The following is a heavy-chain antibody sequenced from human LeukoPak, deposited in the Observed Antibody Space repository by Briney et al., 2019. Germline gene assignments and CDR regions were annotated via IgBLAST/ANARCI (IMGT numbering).Heavy chain of an antibody. Sequence: GGSLRLSCAASGFTFSSYEMNWVRQAPGKGLEWVSYISSDAASIYYADSVRGRFTISRDNAKNSLFLQVYSLRDEDTAVYCCARGMNGVGGYDILIDYWGQGTLVTVSS. CDR1: GFTFSSYE. D-gene: IGHD3-9*01. V-gene: IGHV3-48*03. CDR2: ISSDAASI. J-gene: IGHJ4*02. CDR3: ARGMNGVGGYDILIDY.